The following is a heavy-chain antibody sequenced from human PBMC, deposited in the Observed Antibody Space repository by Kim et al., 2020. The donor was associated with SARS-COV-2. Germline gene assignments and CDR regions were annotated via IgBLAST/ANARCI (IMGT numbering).Heavy chain of an antibody. CDR1: GGSISSSNW. CDR3: ARDSPASIAAAGSFDY. CDR2: IYHSGST. V-gene: IGHV4-4*02. D-gene: IGHD6-13*01. J-gene: IGHJ4*02. Sequence: SETLSLTCAVSGGSISSSNWWSWVRQPPGKGLEWIGEIYHSGSTNYNPSLKSRVTISVDKSKNQFSLKLSSVTAADTAVYYCARDSPASIAAAGSFDYWGQGTLVTVSS.